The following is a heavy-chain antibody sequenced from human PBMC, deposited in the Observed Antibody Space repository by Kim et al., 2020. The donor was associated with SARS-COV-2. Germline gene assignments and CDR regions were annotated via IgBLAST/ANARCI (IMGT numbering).Heavy chain of an antibody. V-gene: IGHV3-7*01. CDR1: GFTFSSYW. D-gene: IGHD3-16*01. J-gene: IGHJ4*02. CDR3: ARDRGRTAMAWRWVEDY. CDR2: IKQDGSEK. Sequence: GGSLRLSCAASGFTFSSYWMSWVRQAPGKGLEWVANIKQDGSEKYYVDSVKGRFTISRDNAKNSLYLQMNSLRAEDTAVYYCARDRGRTAMAWRWVEDYWGQGTLVTVSS.